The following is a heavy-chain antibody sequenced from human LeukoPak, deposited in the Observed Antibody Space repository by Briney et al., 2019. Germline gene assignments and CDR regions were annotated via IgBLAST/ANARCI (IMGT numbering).Heavy chain of an antibody. J-gene: IGHJ5*02. CDR2: IYYSGST. D-gene: IGHD6-13*01. CDR1: GGSISSYY. Sequence: SETLSLTCTVSGGSISSYYWSWIRQPPGKGLEWIGYIYYSGSTNYNPSLKSRVTISVDTSKNQFSLKLSSVTAADTAVYYCARGGGVGSSWSRPTNWFDPLGQGTLVTVSS. CDR3: ARGGGVGSSWSRPTNWFDP. V-gene: IGHV4-59*01.